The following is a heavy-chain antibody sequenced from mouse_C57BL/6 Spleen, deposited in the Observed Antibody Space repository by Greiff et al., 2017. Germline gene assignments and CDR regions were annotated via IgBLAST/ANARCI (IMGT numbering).Heavy chain of an antibody. V-gene: IGHV1-69*01. CDR1: GYTFTSYW. CDR3: AIDGSSYPAWFAY. CDR2: IDPSDSYT. Sequence: QVQLQQPGAELVMPGASVKLSCKASGYTFTSYWMHWVKQRPGQGLEWIGEIDPSDSYTNYNQKFKGKSTLTVDKSSSTAYMQLSSLTSEDSAVYYCAIDGSSYPAWFAYWGQGTLVTVSA. J-gene: IGHJ3*01. D-gene: IGHD1-1*01.